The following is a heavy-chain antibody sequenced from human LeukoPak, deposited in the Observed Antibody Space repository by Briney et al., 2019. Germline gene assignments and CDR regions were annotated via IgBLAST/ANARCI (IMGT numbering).Heavy chain of an antibody. D-gene: IGHD3-22*01. J-gene: IGHJ5*02. CDR3: AREYDSSGYYYWVWFDP. Sequence: SETLSLTCTVSGGSISSYYWSWIRQPPGKGLEWIGYIYCSGSTNYNPSLKIRVTISVCTSKNQCSLKLSSVTAADTAVYYCAREYDSSGYYYWVWFDPWGQGTLVTVSS. V-gene: IGHV4-59*01. CDR1: GGSISSYY. CDR2: IYCSGST.